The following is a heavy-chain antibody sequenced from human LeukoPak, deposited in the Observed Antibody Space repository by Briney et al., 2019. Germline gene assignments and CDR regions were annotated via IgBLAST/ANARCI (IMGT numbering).Heavy chain of an antibody. CDR3: AKDLVDTAMFFDY. J-gene: IGHJ4*02. V-gene: IGHV3-23*01. CDR1: GFTFSSYG. CDR2: ISPGGSTT. Sequence: GGSLRLSCAASGFTFSSYGMTWVRQAPGKGLEWVSSISPGGSTTYYADSVKGRFTISRDNSKDTLSLQMNSLRAEDTAVYYCAKDLVDTAMFFDYWGQGTLVTVSS. D-gene: IGHD5-18*01.